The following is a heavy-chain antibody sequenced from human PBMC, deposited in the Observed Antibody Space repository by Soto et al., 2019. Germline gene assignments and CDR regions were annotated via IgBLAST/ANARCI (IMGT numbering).Heavy chain of an antibody. CDR2: INHSGST. D-gene: IGHD3-10*01. CDR1: GGSFSGYY. J-gene: IGHJ6*02. CDR3: ARGSGSGLYYYGMDV. V-gene: IGHV4-34*01. Sequence: SETLSLTCAVYGGSFSGYYLSWIRQPPGKGLECIGEINHSGSTNYNPSLKSRVTISVDTSKNQFSLKLSSVTAADTAVYYCARGSGSGLYYYGMDVWGQGTTGT.